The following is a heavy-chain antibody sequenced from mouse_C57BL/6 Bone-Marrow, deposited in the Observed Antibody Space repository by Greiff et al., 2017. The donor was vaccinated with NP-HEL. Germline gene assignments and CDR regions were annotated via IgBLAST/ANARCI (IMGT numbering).Heavy chain of an antibody. V-gene: IGHV1-4*01. J-gene: IGHJ2*01. CDR2: INPSSGFT. Sequence: VQLQQSGAELARPGASVKMSCKASGYTFTSYTMHWVKQGPGQGLEWIGYINPSSGFTRYNQKFKDKATLTADKSSSTAYMQLSSLTSEDSAVYYCALLFYYFDYWGQGTTLTVSS. CDR3: ALLFYYFDY. CDR1: GYTFTSYT.